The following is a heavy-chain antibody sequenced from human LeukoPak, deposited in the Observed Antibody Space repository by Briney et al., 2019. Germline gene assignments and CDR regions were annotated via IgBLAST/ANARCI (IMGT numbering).Heavy chain of an antibody. V-gene: IGHV3-49*04. CDR2: IRSKAYGGTT. CDR3: TRDLEGSDYDFWSGYFNWFDP. D-gene: IGHD3-3*01. J-gene: IGHJ5*02. Sequence: PGRSLRLSCTASGFTFGDYAMSWVRQAPGKGLEWVGFIRSKAYGGTTEYAASVKGRFTISRDDSKSIAYLQMNSLKTEDTAVYYCTRDLEGSDYDFWSGYFNWFDPWGQGTLVTVSS. CDR1: GFTFGDYA.